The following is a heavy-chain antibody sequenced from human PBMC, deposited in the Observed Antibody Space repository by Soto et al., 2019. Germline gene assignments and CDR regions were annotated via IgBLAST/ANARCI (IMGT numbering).Heavy chain of an antibody. CDR1: GLTFSSYA. CDR3: AKPPSYCGGTSCYIPRGCCYFDY. D-gene: IGHD2-2*02. J-gene: IGHJ4*02. CDR2: ISGSGGST. V-gene: IGHV3-23*01. Sequence: PGGSLRLSCAASGLTFSSYAMSWVRQAPGKGLEWVSAISGSGGSTYYADSVKVRFTISSDNSKNTLYLQMNSLRVEDTAVSYCAKPPSYCGGTSCYIPRGCCYFDYWGQGSTFTVCS.